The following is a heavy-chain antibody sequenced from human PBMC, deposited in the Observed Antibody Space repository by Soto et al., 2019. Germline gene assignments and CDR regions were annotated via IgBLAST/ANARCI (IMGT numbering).Heavy chain of an antibody. CDR2: IYYSGST. J-gene: IGHJ3*02. CDR3: ARDPPLYGDYAFDI. Sequence: SETLSLTCTVSGGSISSSSYYWGWIRQPPGKGLEWIGSIYYSGSTYYNPSLKSRVTISVDTSKNQFSLKMSSGTAADTTVYYCARDPPLYGDYAFDIWGQETMVTVS. D-gene: IGHD4-17*01. V-gene: IGHV4-39*07. CDR1: GGSISSSSYY.